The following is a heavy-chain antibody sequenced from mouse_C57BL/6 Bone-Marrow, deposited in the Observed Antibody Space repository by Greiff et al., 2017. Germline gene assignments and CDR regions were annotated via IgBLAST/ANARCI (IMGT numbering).Heavy chain of an antibody. J-gene: IGHJ3*01. CDR3: ARDDTTPTGFAY. Sequence: QVQLQQSGPGLVQPSQSLSITCTVSGFSLTSYGVHWVRQSPGKGLEWLGVIWSGGSTDYNAAFISRLSISKDNSKSQVFFKMNSLQADDTAIYYCARDDTTPTGFAYWGQGTLVTVSA. CDR1: GFSLTSYG. CDR2: IWSGGST. D-gene: IGHD1-1*01. V-gene: IGHV2-2*01.